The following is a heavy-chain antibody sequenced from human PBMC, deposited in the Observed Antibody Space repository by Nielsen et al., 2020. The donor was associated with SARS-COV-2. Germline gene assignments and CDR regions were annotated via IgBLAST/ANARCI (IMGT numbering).Heavy chain of an antibody. V-gene: IGHV4-34*01. Sequence: SETLSLTCAVYGGSFSGYYWSWIRQPPGKGLEWIGEINHSGSTNYNPSLKSRVTISVDTSKNQFSLKLSSVTAADTAVYYCARAKAAGIRGPPRTWFDPWGQGTLVTVSS. CDR3: ARAKAAGIRGPPRTWFDP. CDR1: GGSFSGYY. D-gene: IGHD6-13*01. J-gene: IGHJ5*02. CDR2: INHSGST.